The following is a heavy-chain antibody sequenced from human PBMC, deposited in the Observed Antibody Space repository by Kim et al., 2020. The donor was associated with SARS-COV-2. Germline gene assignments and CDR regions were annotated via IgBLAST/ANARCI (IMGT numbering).Heavy chain of an antibody. J-gene: IGHJ5*02. CDR3: ARDIKWDSSSWAYNWFDP. Sequence: GGSLRLSCAASGFNFSDYYMSGIRQAPGKGLEWVSYISSSSSYTNYADAGKGRLNISRDNAKNSLYLQMNSLRAEDTAVYYCARDIKWDSSSWAYNWFDPWGQGTLVTVSS. D-gene: IGHD6-13*01. CDR2: ISSSSSYT. V-gene: IGHV3-11*06. CDR1: GFNFSDYY.